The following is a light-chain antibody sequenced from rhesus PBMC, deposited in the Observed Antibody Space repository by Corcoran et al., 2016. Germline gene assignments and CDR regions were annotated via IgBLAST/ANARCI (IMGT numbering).Light chain of an antibody. V-gene: IGLV2-19*02. Sequence: QAAPTQPPSVSGSAGQSVAISCIGTRSDIGHYNGVSWYQQRPDKVPQLLIYEVNKRPSGVSDRFSGSKSGNTASLTISGLQTEDEADYYCSSYANIGGALLFGGGTRLTVL. CDR2: EVN. CDR1: RSDIGHYNG. CDR3: SSYANIGGALL. J-gene: IGLJ3*01.